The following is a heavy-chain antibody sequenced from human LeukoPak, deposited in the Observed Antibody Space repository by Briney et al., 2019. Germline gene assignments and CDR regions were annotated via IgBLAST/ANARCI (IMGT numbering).Heavy chain of an antibody. Sequence: SETLSLTCSVSGDSIFNSNSYWSWMRQPAGKGLEWIGHIFSRGNTNYNPSLKSRVTISVDMSKNQFSLILSSVTAADTAVYYCARDRDMGGGNYFRVFYFDSWGQGTLVTVSS. D-gene: IGHD3-16*01. CDR1: GDSIFNSNSY. V-gene: IGHV4-61*09. CDR3: ARDRDMGGGNYFRVFYFDS. J-gene: IGHJ4*02. CDR2: IFSRGNT.